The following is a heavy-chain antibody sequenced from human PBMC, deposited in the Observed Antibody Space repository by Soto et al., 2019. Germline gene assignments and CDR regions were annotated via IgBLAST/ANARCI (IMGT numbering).Heavy chain of an antibody. CDR2: ISSSSSTI. J-gene: IGHJ4*02. CDR3: ARDDSDSSGYYLLFAY. D-gene: IGHD3-22*01. V-gene: IGHV3-48*02. Sequence: GGSLRLSCAAPGFTFSSYSMNWVRQAPGKGLEWVSYISSSSSTIYYADSVKGRFTISRDNAKNSLYLQMNSLRDEDTAVYYCARDDSDSSGYYLLFAYWGQGTLVTVSS. CDR1: GFTFSSYS.